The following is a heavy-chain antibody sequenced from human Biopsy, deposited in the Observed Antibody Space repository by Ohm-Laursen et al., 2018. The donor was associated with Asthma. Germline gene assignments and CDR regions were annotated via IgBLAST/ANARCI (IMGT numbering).Heavy chain of an antibody. CDR2: INTNTGNP. CDR3: ARMISYYDEMRDPFFDY. J-gene: IGHJ4*02. V-gene: IGHV7-4-1*02. D-gene: IGHD3-16*01. Sequence: ASVKVSCKTSAYTFNSAGITWVRQAPGQGLEWMGWINTNTGNPTYAQGFTGRFVFSLDTSVNTAHLQISSLKAEDTAVYFCARMISYYDEMRDPFFDYWGQGTLVTVSS. CDR1: AYTFNSAG.